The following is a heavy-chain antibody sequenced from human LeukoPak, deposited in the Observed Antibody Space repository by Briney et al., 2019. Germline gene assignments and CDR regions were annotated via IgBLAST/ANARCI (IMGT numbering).Heavy chain of an antibody. CDR3: ASGYSSSWATFDY. V-gene: IGHV3-7*01. CDR2: IKPDGSEK. D-gene: IGHD6-13*01. J-gene: IGHJ4*02. Sequence: ETLSLTCTVSGGSISSYYWSRIRQPAGKGLEWVANIKPDGSEKYYVDSVKGRFTISRDNAKSSLYLQMNSLRAEDTAVYYCASGYSSSWATFDYWGQGTLVTVSS. CDR1: GGSISSYY.